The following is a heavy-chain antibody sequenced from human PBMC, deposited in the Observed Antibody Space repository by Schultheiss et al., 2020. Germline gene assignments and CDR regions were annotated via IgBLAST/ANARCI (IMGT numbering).Heavy chain of an antibody. V-gene: IGHV3-11*06. J-gene: IGHJ5*02. D-gene: IGHD3-3*01. Sequence: LSLTCAVNGASFSDYYMSWIRQAPGKGLEWVSYISSSSSYTNYADSVKGRFTISRDNAKNSLYLQMNSLRAEDTAVYYCARDRFLEWLFPHVNWFDPWGQGTLVNVSS. CDR3: ARDRFLEWLFPHVNWFDP. CDR1: GASFSDYY. CDR2: ISSSSSYT.